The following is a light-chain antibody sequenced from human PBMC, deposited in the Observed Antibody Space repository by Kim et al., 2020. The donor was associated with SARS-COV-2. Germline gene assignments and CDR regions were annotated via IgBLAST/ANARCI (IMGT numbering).Light chain of an antibody. Sequence: DVVMTQSPLSLPVTLGQPASISCRSSQGLVHSDGNTYLNWFQQMPGQSPRSLIYKVSNRDPGVPDRFSGSGSGTDFTLKISRVEADDVCVYYCMQGTHLPPYNFCQGTKLEI. CDR2: KVS. CDR3: MQGTHLPPYN. V-gene: IGKV2-30*02. J-gene: IGKJ2*01. CDR1: QGLVHSDGNTY.